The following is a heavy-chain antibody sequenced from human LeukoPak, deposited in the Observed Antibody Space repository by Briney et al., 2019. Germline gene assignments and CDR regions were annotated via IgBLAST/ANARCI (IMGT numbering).Heavy chain of an antibody. CDR1: GYTFTGYY. Sequence: ASVKVSCKASGYTFTGYYIHWVRQAPGQGLEWMGWIDPNSGGTGYAQKFQGRVTLTRDTSIRTAYMDLSSLRSDDTAVYYCARGIYSGIYGRLDPWGQGTLVTVSS. CDR2: IDPNSGGT. D-gene: IGHD3-10*01. CDR3: ARGIYSGIYGRLDP. J-gene: IGHJ5*02. V-gene: IGHV1-2*02.